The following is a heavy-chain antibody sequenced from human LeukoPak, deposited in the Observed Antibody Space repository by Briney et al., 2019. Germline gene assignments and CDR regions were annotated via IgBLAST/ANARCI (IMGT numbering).Heavy chain of an antibody. CDR2: ISAAGGIT. CDR3: AGYYCSSGTCRKYLDY. D-gene: IGHD2-15*01. J-gene: IGHJ4*02. Sequence: GGSLRLSCAASGFTFSSYAMSWVRHAPEKGLEWVSTISAAGGITYYADSVKGRFTISRDNSKNTLFLQMSSLRAEDTAVYYCAGYYCSSGTCRKYLDYWGQGTLVTVSS. V-gene: IGHV3-23*01. CDR1: GFTFSSYA.